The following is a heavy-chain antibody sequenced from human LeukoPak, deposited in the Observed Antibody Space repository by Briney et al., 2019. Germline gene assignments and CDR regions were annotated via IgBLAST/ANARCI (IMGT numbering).Heavy chain of an antibody. V-gene: IGHV3-21*01. J-gene: IGHJ4*02. Sequence: GGSLRLSCATSGFTFSTYIMNWVRQAPGKGLECVSSISSSSGYIYYADSLKGRFTISRDNSKNSVYLQMNSLRAEDTAVYYCARHLAAVAAFDYWGQGTLVTVSS. CDR1: GFTFSTYI. CDR3: ARHLAAVAAFDY. D-gene: IGHD6-19*01. CDR2: ISSSSGYI.